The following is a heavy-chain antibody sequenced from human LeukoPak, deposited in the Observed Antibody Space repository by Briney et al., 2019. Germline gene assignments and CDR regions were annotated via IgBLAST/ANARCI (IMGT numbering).Heavy chain of an antibody. Sequence: GGSLRLSRAASGFTFSSYWTSWVRQAPGKGLEWVANIKQDGSEKYYVDSVKGRFTISRDNAKNSLYLQMNSLRAEDTAVYYCATENAYYDFWSGYYRNLNWFDPWGQGTLVTVSS. J-gene: IGHJ5*02. D-gene: IGHD3-3*01. CDR2: IKQDGSEK. V-gene: IGHV3-7*01. CDR3: ATENAYYDFWSGYYRNLNWFDP. CDR1: GFTFSSYW.